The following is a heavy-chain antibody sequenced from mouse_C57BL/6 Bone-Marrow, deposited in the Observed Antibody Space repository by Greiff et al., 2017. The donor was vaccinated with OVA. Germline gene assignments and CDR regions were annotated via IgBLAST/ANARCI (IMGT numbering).Heavy chain of an antibody. J-gene: IGHJ2*01. Sequence: ESGAELVRPGASVTLSCKASGYTFTDYEMHWVKQTPVHGLEWIGAIDPETGGTAYNQKFKGKAILTADKSSSTAYMELRSLTSEDSAVYYCTRWYYGSSYLDYWGQGTTLTVSS. CDR2: IDPETGGT. CDR3: TRWYYGSSYLDY. CDR1: GYTFTDYE. V-gene: IGHV1-15*01. D-gene: IGHD1-1*01.